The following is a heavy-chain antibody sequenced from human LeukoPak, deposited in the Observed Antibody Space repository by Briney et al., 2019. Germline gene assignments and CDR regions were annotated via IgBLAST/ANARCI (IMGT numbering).Heavy chain of an antibody. D-gene: IGHD6-13*01. J-gene: IGHJ4*02. V-gene: IGHV3-23*01. CDR3: AKEELAAAGRDFEY. CDR1: GFIFSTYA. Sequence: GGSLRLSCAASGFIFSTYAMSWVRQAPGKGLEWVSAISGSGGSTYYADSVKGRFTISRDNSKNTLDLQMNSLRAEDTAVYYCAKEELAAAGRDFEYWGQGTLVTVSS. CDR2: ISGSGGST.